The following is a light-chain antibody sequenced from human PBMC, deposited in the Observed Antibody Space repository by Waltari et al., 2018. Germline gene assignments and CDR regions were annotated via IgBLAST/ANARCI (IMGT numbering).Light chain of an antibody. Sequence: QSVLTQPPSVSGAPGQRVTISCPGSSTNIGAAYEVQWYQQFPGTAPKLLIYANTYRPSGVPDRFSGSKSGTSASLAITGLQAEDEADYYCQSYDNGLSGTVFGTGTKVTVL. CDR2: ANT. J-gene: IGLJ1*01. CDR3: QSYDNGLSGTV. CDR1: STNIGAAYE. V-gene: IGLV1-40*01.